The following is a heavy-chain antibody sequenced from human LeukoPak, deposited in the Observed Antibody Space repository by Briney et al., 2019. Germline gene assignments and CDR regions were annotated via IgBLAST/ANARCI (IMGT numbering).Heavy chain of an antibody. CDR1: GYSFTNYW. CDR3: ARYRYESDHAHFDY. D-gene: IGHD5-12*01. V-gene: IGHV5-51*01. Sequence: GESLKISCKGSGYSFTNYWIGWVRQMPGKGLEWMGIIYPGDSDTRYSPSFQGQVTISADRSISTAYLQWSSLKASDTAMYYCARYRYESDHAHFDYWGQGTLVTVSS. J-gene: IGHJ4*02. CDR2: IYPGDSDT.